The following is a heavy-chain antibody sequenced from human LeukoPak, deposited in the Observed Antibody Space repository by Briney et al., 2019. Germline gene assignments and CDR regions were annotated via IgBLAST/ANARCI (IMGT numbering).Heavy chain of an antibody. CDR1: GDSVSSNSAA. D-gene: IGHD3-10*01. CDR2: TYYRSKWYN. Sequence: SQTLSLTCALSGDSVSSNSAAWHWLRQSPSRGLEWLGRTYYRSKWYNDYAVSVKSRITINPDTSKNQFSLQLNSVTPEDTAVYYCARDGYYGSGSPRRMDVWGQGTTVTVSS. CDR3: ARDGYYGSGSPRRMDV. J-gene: IGHJ6*02. V-gene: IGHV6-1*01.